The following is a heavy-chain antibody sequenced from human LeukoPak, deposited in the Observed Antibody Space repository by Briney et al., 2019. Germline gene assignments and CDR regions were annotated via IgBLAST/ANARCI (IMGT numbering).Heavy chain of an antibody. D-gene: IGHD4/OR15-4a*01. CDR2: INPNSGGT. J-gene: IGHJ4*02. Sequence: ASVRVSCKASGYTFTGYYMHWVRQAPGQGLEWMGWINPNSGGTNYAQKFQGRVTMTRDTSISTAYMELSRLRSDDTAVYYCARDDHGEGYFDYWGQGTLVTVSS. V-gene: IGHV1-2*02. CDR3: ARDDHGEGYFDY. CDR1: GYTFTGYY.